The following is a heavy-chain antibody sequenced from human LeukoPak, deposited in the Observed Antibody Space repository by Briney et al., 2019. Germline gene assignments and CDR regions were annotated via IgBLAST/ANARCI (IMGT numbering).Heavy chain of an antibody. CDR2: IYYSGST. V-gene: IGHV4-59*01. Sequence: KPSETLSLTCTVSGGSISSYYWGWIRQPPGKGLEWIGYIYYSGSTNYNPSLKSRVTISVDTSKNQFSLKLSSVTAADTAVYYCASGYGYDSSGYYYDYWGQGTLVTVSS. D-gene: IGHD3-22*01. J-gene: IGHJ4*02. CDR1: GGSISSYY. CDR3: ASGYGYDSSGYYYDY.